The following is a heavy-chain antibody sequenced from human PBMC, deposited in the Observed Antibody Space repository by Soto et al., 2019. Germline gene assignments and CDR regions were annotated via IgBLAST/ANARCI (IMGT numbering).Heavy chain of an antibody. CDR1: GGSISSRNYY. J-gene: IGHJ5*02. D-gene: IGHD6-13*01. CDR2: VFSSGYSETT. CDR3: ARRNGLASDFDP. Sequence: QLQLQESGPGPVKPSETLSLTCAVSGGSISSRNYYWGWIRQPPGKGLEWIGYVFSSGYSETTHSNPPLKGRVAISVDTSKNQFSLKLNSVTAADTAVYYCARRNGLASDFDPWGQGTLVTVSS. V-gene: IGHV4-39*01.